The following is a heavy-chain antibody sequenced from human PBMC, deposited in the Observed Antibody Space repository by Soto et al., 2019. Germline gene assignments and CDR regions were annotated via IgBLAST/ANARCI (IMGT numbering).Heavy chain of an antibody. V-gene: IGHV3-NL1*01. CDR1: GFSFSRYG. CDR3: ARARETEYSSAIFFDI. J-gene: IGHJ4*02. Sequence: GGSLRLSCAASGFSFSRYGIHWVRQAPGKGLQWVSVIYSAGSTYYANSVKGRFTISRDISTNMVYLQMSSLTDEDTAVYYCARARETEYSSAIFFDIWGQGALVTVPS. CDR2: IYSAGST. D-gene: IGHD5-18*01.